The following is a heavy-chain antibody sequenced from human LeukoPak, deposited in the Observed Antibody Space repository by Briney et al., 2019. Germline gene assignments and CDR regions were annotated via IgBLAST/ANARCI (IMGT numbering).Heavy chain of an antibody. J-gene: IGHJ4*02. CDR2: IYYSGST. Sequence: SETLSLTCTVSGGSISTHYWSWIRQPPGKGLEWVAYIYYSGSTNYNPSLKSRVTISVDTSKNQFSLNLSSVTAADTAVYYCARDRSSGWYVVDYWGQGTLVTVSS. V-gene: IGHV4-59*11. D-gene: IGHD6-19*01. CDR3: ARDRSSGWYVVDY. CDR1: GGSISTHY.